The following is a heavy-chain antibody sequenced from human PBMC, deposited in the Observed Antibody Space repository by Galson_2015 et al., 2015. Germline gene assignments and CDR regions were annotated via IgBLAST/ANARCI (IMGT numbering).Heavy chain of an antibody. CDR2: IYHSGTT. Sequence: GTLFPHWPVSGASLRCYFWGWGRPPPGEGLGGVGDIYHSGTTNYNPSLKSRVTISVDTSKNQFSLKLSSVTAADTAVYYCARRRDYFDYWGQGTLVTVSS. V-gene: IGHV4-59*01. CDR3: ARRRDYFDY. J-gene: IGHJ4*02. CDR1: GASLRCYF.